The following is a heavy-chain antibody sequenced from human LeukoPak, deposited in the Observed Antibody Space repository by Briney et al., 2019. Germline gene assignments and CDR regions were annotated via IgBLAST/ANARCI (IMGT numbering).Heavy chain of an antibody. CDR3: ARGSGDLDY. V-gene: IGHV3-7*04. J-gene: IGHJ4*02. Sequence: GGSLRLSCAASGFIFSGFWMSWVRQAPGKGLEWVASIKQDGSEKYYVGSVKGRFTISRDNGKNSLYLQMNSLRAEDTAVYYCARGSGDLDYWGQGTLVTVSS. D-gene: IGHD6-19*01. CDR1: GFIFSGFW. CDR2: IKQDGSEK.